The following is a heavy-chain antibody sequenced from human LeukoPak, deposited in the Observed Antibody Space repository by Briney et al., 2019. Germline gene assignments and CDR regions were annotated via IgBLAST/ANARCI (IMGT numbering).Heavy chain of an antibody. Sequence: PSQTLSLTCTVSGGSISDASYYWSWVRQHPGRGLEWIGYIYSSGSTYYNPSLESRVIISIDTSKNQFSLKLSSVTAADTAVYYCAREPHHRGIRDYWGQGTLVTVSS. CDR2: IYSSGST. CDR3: AREPHHRGIRDY. V-gene: IGHV4-31*03. D-gene: IGHD6-13*01. J-gene: IGHJ4*02. CDR1: GGSISDASYY.